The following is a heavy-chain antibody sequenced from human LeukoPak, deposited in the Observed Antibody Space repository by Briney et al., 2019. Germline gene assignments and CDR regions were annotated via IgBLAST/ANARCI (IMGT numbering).Heavy chain of an antibody. CDR2: TYYRSKWYN. CDR3: ARDVGATGWHTFDY. CDR1: GDSVSSNNGA. D-gene: IGHD3-9*01. V-gene: IGHV6-1*01. Sequence: SQTLSVTCAISGDSVSSNNGAWNWIRQSPSRGLEWLGRTYYRSKWYNDYAGSFISRITISPDTSKNQFSLQLDSVPPEDTAVYYCARDVGATGWHTFDYWGQGTLVTVSS. J-gene: IGHJ4*02.